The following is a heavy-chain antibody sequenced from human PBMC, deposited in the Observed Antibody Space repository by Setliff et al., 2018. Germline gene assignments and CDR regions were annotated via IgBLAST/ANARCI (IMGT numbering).Heavy chain of an antibody. D-gene: IGHD3-16*01. CDR3: ARDYGPNDY. Sequence: PSETLSLTCAVSGGSLNSGSYYWSWIRQSTERGLEWLGRLHTSGSTTYNPALNSRVTISVDTSKNQFSLRLSSVTAADTAVYFCARDYGPNDYWGQGSLVTVSS. CDR1: GGSLNSGSYY. J-gene: IGHJ4*02. V-gene: IGHV4-61*02. CDR2: LHTSGST.